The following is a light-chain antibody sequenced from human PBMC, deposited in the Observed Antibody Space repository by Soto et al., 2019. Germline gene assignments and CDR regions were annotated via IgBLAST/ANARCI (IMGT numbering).Light chain of an antibody. CDR2: EVS. CDR3: SSYAGSNIPYV. CDR1: SSDVGGYNY. V-gene: IGLV2-8*01. Sequence: QSALTQPPSASGSPGQSVTISCTGTSSDVGGYNYVSWYQHHPGKAPKLLIYEVSKRPSGVPDRFSGSKSGNTASLTVSGLQAEDEADYYCSSYAGSNIPYVFGTGTKVTVL. J-gene: IGLJ1*01.